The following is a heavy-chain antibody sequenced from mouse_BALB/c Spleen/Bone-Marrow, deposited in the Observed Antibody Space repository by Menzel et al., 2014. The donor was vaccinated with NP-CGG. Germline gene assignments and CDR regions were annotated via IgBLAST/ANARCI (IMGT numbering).Heavy chain of an antibody. J-gene: IGHJ4*01. D-gene: IGHD3-2*02. Sequence: QVQLKESGPGLVAPSQSLSITCTVSGFSLTNYGVHWVRQPPGKGLEWLGVIWAGGSTNYNSALMSRLSISKDNSKSQVFLKMNSLQTDDAAMSYCARVTSSAVGAMDYWGQGTSVTVSS. CDR1: GFSLTNYG. V-gene: IGHV2-9*02. CDR3: ARVTSSAVGAMDY. CDR2: IWAGGST.